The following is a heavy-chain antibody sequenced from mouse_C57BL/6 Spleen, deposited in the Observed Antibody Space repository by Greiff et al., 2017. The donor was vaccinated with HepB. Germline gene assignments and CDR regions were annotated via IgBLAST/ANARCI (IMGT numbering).Heavy chain of an antibody. Sequence: VKMVESGPGLVAPSQSLSITCTVSGFSLTSYGVSWVRQPPGKGLEWLGVIWGDGSTNYHSALISRLSISKDNSKSQVFLKLNSLQTEDTATYYCAKRGGNRGGNAMDYWGQGTSVTVSS. J-gene: IGHJ4*01. CDR3: AKRGGNRGGNAMDY. V-gene: IGHV2-3*01. D-gene: IGHD2-1*01. CDR1: GFSLTSYG. CDR2: IWGDGST.